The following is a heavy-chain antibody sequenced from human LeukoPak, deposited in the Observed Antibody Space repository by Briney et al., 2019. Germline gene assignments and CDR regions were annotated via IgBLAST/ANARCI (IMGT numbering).Heavy chain of an antibody. CDR1: GGSISSYY. CDR2: TYYSGST. V-gene: IGHV4-59*01. J-gene: IGHJ4*02. D-gene: IGHD3-10*01. CDR3: ARVIGDYYGSGSPSYYFDY. Sequence: SETLSLTCTVSGGSISSYYWSWIRQPPGKGLEWIGYTYYSGSTNYRPSLKSRVTISVDISKNQFSLKLSSVTAADMAVYYCARVIGDYYGSGSPSYYFDYWGQGTLVTVSS.